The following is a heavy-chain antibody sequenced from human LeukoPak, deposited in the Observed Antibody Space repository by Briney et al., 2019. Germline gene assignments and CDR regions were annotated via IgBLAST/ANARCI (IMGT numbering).Heavy chain of an antibody. J-gene: IGHJ6*02. D-gene: IGHD3-16*01. Sequence: GGSLRLSCAASGFSFRDDGMHWVRQGPREGLEWGSVISDDGSNNDDADSVKGRFTISRDNSKNTLYLQMNSLRVEDTAVYYCAKDLGWSRFAYYGMDVWGQGTTVIVSS. CDR3: AKDLGWSRFAYYGMDV. V-gene: IGHV3-30*18. CDR2: ISDDGSNN. CDR1: GFSFRDDG.